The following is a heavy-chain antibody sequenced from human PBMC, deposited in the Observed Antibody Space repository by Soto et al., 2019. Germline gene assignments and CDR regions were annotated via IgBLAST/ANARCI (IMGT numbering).Heavy chain of an antibody. CDR2: IYYSGST. CDR1: GGSISSGGYY. D-gene: IGHD5-12*01. CDR3: AREGIRGYSGYDSFIDY. V-gene: IGHV4-31*03. J-gene: IGHJ4*02. Sequence: PSETLSLTCTVSGGSISSGGYYWSWIRQHPGKGLEWIGYIYYSGSTYYNPSLKSRVTISVDTSKNQFSLKLSSVTAADTAVYYCAREGIRGYSGYDSFIDYWGQGTLVTVSS.